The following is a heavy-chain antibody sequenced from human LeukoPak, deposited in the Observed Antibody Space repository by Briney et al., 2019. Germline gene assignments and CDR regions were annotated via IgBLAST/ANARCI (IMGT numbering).Heavy chain of an antibody. CDR3: ARGATYGSGSEFDY. Sequence: ASVKVSCKASGYTFTSYDINWVRQATGQGLEWMGWMNPNSGNTGYAQKFQGRVTMTRNTSISTAYMELSGLRSEDTAVYYCARGATYGSGSEFDYWGQGTLVTVSS. J-gene: IGHJ4*02. D-gene: IGHD3-10*01. V-gene: IGHV1-8*01. CDR2: MNPNSGNT. CDR1: GYTFTSYD.